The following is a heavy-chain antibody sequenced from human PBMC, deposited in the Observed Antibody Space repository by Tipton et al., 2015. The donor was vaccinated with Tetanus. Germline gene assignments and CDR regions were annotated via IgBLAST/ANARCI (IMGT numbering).Heavy chain of an antibody. V-gene: IGHV4-59*01. CDR1: GDSINAFY. CDR2: IDGAASS. Sequence: TLSLTCSVSGDSINAFYWTWLRQPPGKSLEWIGNIDGAASSTYNPTFKNRVTIFRDLSENQFSLRLTSVTAADTAIYYCARERGSGSYPLDYWGRGTLVTVSA. D-gene: IGHD3-10*01. CDR3: ARERGSGSYPLDY. J-gene: IGHJ4*02.